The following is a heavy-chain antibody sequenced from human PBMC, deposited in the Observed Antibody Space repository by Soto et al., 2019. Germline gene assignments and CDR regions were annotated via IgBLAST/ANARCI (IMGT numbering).Heavy chain of an antibody. V-gene: IGHV3-30*18. CDR3: AKCLPGGSCYRSPPDI. Sequence: QVQLVESGGGVVQPGRSLRLSCAASGFTFSSYGMHWVRQAPGKGLEWVAVISYDGSNKYYADSVKGRFTISRDNSKNTLYLKMNSLRAEDTAVYYCAKCLPGGSCYRSPPDIWGQGTMVTVSS. J-gene: IGHJ3*02. CDR2: ISYDGSNK. CDR1: GFTFSSYG. D-gene: IGHD2-15*01.